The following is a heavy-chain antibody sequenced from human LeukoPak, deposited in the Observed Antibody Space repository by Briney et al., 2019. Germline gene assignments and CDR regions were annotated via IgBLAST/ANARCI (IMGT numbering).Heavy chain of an antibody. CDR2: ITSSGDTT. CDR1: EFTFRSYA. D-gene: IGHD5-18*01. CDR3: AKSGYSYGLPLDY. Sequence: GGSLRLSCAASEFTFRSYAISWVRQAPGKGLEWVSSITSSGDTTYYSDSVKGRFTISRDNSKNTLYLQMNSLRAEDTAVYYCAKSGYSYGLPLDYWGQGTLVTVSS. J-gene: IGHJ4*02. V-gene: IGHV3-23*01.